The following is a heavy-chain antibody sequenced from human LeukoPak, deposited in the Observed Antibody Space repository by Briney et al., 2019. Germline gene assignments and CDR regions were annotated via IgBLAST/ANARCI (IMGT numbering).Heavy chain of an antibody. Sequence: PSETLSLTCAVYGVSFSGYYWRWIRQPPGKGLEWIGEINHSGSTNYNPSLKSRVTISVDTSKNQFSLKLSSVTAADTAVYYCARGPEVVPAAILVGYDYWGQGTLVTVSS. J-gene: IGHJ4*02. V-gene: IGHV4-34*01. CDR1: GVSFSGYY. CDR3: ARGPEVVPAAILVGYDY. D-gene: IGHD2-2*02. CDR2: INHSGST.